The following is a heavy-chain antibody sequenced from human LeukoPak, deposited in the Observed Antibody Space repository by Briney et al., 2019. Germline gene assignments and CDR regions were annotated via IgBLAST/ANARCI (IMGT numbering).Heavy chain of an antibody. Sequence: SETLSLTCTVSGGSISSYYWSWIRQPPGKGLEWIGSIYYSGTTNYNPSLKSRVTISLDTSKNQFSLKLSSVTAADTAVYQCARGRWLQLPDYWGQGTLVTVSS. J-gene: IGHJ4*02. V-gene: IGHV4-59*08. CDR2: IYYSGTT. D-gene: IGHD5-24*01. CDR1: GGSISSYY. CDR3: ARGRWLQLPDY.